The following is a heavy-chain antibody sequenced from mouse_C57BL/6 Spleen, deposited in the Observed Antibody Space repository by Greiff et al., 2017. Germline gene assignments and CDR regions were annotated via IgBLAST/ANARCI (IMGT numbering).Heavy chain of an antibody. V-gene: IGHV5-4*03. CDR3: ARGTTRRYFDV. D-gene: IGHD2-1*01. CDR2: ISDGGSYT. Sequence: EVMLVESGGGLVKPGGSLKLSCAPSGFTFSSYAMSWVRQTPEKRLERVATISDGGSYTYYPDNVKGRFTISRDNAKNNLYLQVSHLKSEDTAMYYCARGTTRRYFDVWGTGTTVTVSS. CDR1: GFTFSSYA. J-gene: IGHJ1*03.